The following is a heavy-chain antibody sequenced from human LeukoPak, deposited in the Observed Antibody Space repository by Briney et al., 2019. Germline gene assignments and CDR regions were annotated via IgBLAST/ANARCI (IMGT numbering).Heavy chain of an antibody. CDR2: IYTSGST. V-gene: IGHV4-61*02. D-gene: IGHD3-10*01. CDR3: ARDRRGYYFDY. Sequence: SETLSLTCTVSGGSISSGSYYWSWIRQPAGKGLEWIGLIYTSGSTNYNPSLKSRVTISVDTSKNQFSLKLSSVTAADTAVYYCARDRRGYYFDYWGQGTLATVSS. CDR1: GGSISSGSYY. J-gene: IGHJ4*02.